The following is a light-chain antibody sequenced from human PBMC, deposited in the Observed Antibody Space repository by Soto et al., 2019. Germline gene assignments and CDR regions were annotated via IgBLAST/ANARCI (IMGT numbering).Light chain of an antibody. J-gene: IGLJ3*02. CDR1: SSDVGAYHS. V-gene: IGLV2-14*03. Sequence: QSALTQPASVSGSPGQSFTIPCTGSSSDVGAYHSVSWYQQHPGKAPKLIIFDVSNRPSGVSNRFSGSKSGNTASLTISGLQAGDEADYYCSSFTDTGTVMFGGGTKVTVL. CDR2: DVS. CDR3: SSFTDTGTVM.